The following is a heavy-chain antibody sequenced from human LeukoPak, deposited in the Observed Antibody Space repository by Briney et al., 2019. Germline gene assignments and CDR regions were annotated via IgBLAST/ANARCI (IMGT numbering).Heavy chain of an antibody. CDR3: ARDWRHTGSGSYGSAFDI. CDR1: GFTFSSYE. D-gene: IGHD3-10*01. Sequence: GGSLRLSCAASGFTFSSYEMNWVRQAPGKGLEWVSYISSSGSTIYYADSVKGRFTISRDNAKNSLYLQMNSLRAEDTAVYYCARDWRHTGSGSYGSAFDIWGQGTMVTVSS. CDR2: ISSSGSTI. V-gene: IGHV3-48*03. J-gene: IGHJ3*02.